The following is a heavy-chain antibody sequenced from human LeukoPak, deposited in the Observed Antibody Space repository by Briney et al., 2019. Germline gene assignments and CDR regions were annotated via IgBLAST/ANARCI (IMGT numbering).Heavy chain of an antibody. D-gene: IGHD6-19*01. J-gene: IGHJ4*02. V-gene: IGHV3-72*01. Sequence: GGSLRLSCAASGFTFSDHYMDWVRQAPGKGLEWVGRTRNKANSYTTEYAASVKGRFTISRDNAKNSLYLQMNSLRAEDTAVYYCARSGYSSGWYGEYYYFDYWGQGTLVTVPS. CDR1: GFTFSDHY. CDR2: TRNKANSYTT. CDR3: ARSGYSSGWYGEYYYFDY.